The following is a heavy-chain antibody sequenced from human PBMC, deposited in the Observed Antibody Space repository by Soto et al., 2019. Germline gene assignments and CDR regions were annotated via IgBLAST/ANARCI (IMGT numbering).Heavy chain of an antibody. V-gene: IGHV4-31*03. CDR3: VRGFYYFDY. D-gene: IGHD3-3*01. CDR2: IYYSGNT. Sequence: PSETLSLTCTVSGGSISSRDYYWSWIRQVPGKGLEWIGYIYYSGNTDYNPSPESRVTMSVDTSKNQFSLKLDSVTAADTAVYYCVRGFYYFDYWGQGTQVTVSS. CDR1: GGSISSRDYY. J-gene: IGHJ4*02.